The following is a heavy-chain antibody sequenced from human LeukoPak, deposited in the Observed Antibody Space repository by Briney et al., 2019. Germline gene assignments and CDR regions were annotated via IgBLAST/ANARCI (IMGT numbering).Heavy chain of an antibody. Sequence: ASVKVSCKASGYTFTSYYMHWVRQAPGQGLEWMGIINPSGGSTSYAQKFQGRVTMTRDTSTSTVYMELSSLRSEDTAVHYCASFIAADYYGMDVWGQGTTVTVSS. CDR2: INPSGGST. CDR1: GYTFTSYY. V-gene: IGHV1-46*01. D-gene: IGHD6-13*01. CDR3: ASFIAADYYGMDV. J-gene: IGHJ6*02.